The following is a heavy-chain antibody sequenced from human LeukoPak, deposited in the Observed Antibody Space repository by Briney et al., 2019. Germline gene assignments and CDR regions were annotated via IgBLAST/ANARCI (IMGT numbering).Heavy chain of an antibody. J-gene: IGHJ4*02. D-gene: IGHD5-12*01. Sequence: VGSLRLSCAASGFTFSSYWMHWVRQAPGKGLVWVSRISTDGSSTSYADSVKGRFTISRDNYKNTLYLQMNSRRAEDTAVYYCAKSIKWLRPLGYFDYWGQGTLVTVSS. CDR2: ISTDGSST. CDR1: GFTFSSYW. CDR3: AKSIKWLRPLGYFDY. V-gene: IGHV3-74*01.